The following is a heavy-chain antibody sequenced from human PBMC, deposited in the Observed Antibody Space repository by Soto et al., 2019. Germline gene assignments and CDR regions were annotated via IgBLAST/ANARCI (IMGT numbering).Heavy chain of an antibody. Sequence: PSQTLSLTCAISGDSVSSTSAAWSWIRQSPSRGLEWLGRTYYRSKWYSDYAVSVKSRITINPDTSKNQFSLKLSSVTAADTAVYYCARRAIQAHFDYWGQGTLVTVSS. J-gene: IGHJ4*02. CDR3: ARRAIQAHFDY. CDR2: TYYRSKWYS. V-gene: IGHV6-1*01. CDR1: GDSVSSTSAA.